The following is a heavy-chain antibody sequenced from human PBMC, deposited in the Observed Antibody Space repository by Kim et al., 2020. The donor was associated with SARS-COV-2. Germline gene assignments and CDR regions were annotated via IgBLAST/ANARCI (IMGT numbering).Heavy chain of an antibody. J-gene: IGHJ4*02. CDR2: IDPSDSYT. V-gene: IGHV5-10-1*01. D-gene: IGHD2-2*01. Sequence: GESLKISCKGSGYSFTSYWISWVRQMPGKGLEWMGRIDPSDSYTNYSPSFQGHVTISADKSISTAYLQWSSLKASDTAMYYCASIDLGYCSSTSCPEDYWGQGTLVTVSS. CDR3: ASIDLGYCSSTSCPEDY. CDR1: GYSFTSYW.